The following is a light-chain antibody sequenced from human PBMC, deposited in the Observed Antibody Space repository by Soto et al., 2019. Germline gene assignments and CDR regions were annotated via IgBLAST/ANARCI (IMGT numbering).Light chain of an antibody. CDR3: CSYAGGSNV. CDR1: SSDVGSYRF. Sequence: QSALTQTASVSGSPGQSITISCTGTSSDVGSYRFVSWYQQHPGKAPTLMIYEGSERPSGVSDRFSGSKSGNTASLTISGLQAEDEADYFCCSYAGGSNVFGAGTKLTVL. J-gene: IGLJ1*01. V-gene: IGLV2-23*03. CDR2: EGS.